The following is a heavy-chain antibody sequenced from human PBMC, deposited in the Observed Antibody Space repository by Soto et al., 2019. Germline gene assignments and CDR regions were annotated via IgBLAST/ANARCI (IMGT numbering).Heavy chain of an antibody. V-gene: IGHV1-3*01. J-gene: IGHJ4*02. CDR2: INAGDDIT. D-gene: IGHD3-10*01. CDR1: GYTFLSYP. CDR3: ARDPFTLLRGVIPYLDY. Sequence: EASVTVACKASGYTFLSYPVRWVRQAPGQRPEWMGWINAGDDITQFSQKFQGRLTFTRDTSASTGYMELRSLRSEDTAVYYCARDPFTLLRGVIPYLDYWGQGTPVTVSS.